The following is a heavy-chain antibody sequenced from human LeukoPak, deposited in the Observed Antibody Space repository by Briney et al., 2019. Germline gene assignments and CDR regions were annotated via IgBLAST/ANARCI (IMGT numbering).Heavy chain of an antibody. D-gene: IGHD6-19*01. J-gene: IGHJ4*02. CDR1: GGSISSYY. CDR3: ASVGSGSFDS. Sequence: SETLSLTCTVSGGSISSYYWNWIRQPPGKGLEWIGYSYNSGSTYCNPSLKTRVTISVDTSKNQFSLKLTSVTAADTAVYYCASVGSGSFDSWGQGTLVTVSS. CDR2: SYNSGST. V-gene: IGHV4-59*01.